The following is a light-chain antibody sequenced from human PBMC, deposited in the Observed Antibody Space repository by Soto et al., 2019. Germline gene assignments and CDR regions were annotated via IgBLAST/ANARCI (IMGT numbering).Light chain of an antibody. V-gene: IGLV2-14*01. CDR2: DVS. J-gene: IGLJ1*01. Sequence: QSVLTQPASVSGSPGQSITLSCTGTSSDVGGYNYVSWYQQHPGKAPKLMIYDVSNRPSGVSNRFSGSKSGNTASLTISGLQAEDEADYYCSSYTSSSTLDFGTGTKVTVL. CDR1: SSDVGGYNY. CDR3: SSYTSSSTLD.